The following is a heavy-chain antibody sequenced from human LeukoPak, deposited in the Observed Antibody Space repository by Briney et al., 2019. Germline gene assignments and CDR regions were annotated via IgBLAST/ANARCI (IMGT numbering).Heavy chain of an antibody. D-gene: IGHD1-26*01. CDR1: GGSISSYF. V-gene: IGHV4-59*01. J-gene: IGHJ5*02. CDR3: ARDRAVEGARAGFDP. CDR2: IYYSGST. Sequence: SETLSLTCSVSGGSISSYFWSWIRQPPGKGLEWIGYIYYSGSTHYNPSLKSRVTISVDTSKNQFSLKLTSVTAADTAVYYCARDRAVEGARAGFDPWGQGTLVTVSS.